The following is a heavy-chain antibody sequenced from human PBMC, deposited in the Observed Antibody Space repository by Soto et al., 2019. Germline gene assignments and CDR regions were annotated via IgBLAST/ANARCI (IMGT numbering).Heavy chain of an antibody. D-gene: IGHD3-10*01. J-gene: IGHJ4*02. CDR2: IRSKTSGGAA. CDR1: GFTFSNAW. CDR3: ATDRFASPVDS. V-gene: IGHV3-15*01. Sequence: EVQLVESGGGLVKPGGSLRLFCAASGFTFSNAWMIWVRQAPGKGLEWLGRIRSKTSGGAADYSAPVEGRFTISRDDSKNTLYLQMNSLKTEETAIYYCATDRFASPVDSWGQGTLVTVSS.